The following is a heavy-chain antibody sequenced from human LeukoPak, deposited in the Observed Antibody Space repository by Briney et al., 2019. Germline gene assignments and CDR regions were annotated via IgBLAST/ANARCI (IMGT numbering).Heavy chain of an antibody. V-gene: IGHV1-46*01. CDR3: AKDIVILTGLGAFDI. J-gene: IGHJ3*02. Sequence: GASVKVSCKASGYTLTTYYIHWVRQAPGQGLEWVGIINPSGGSPTYGQKFQGRVTMTRDTSTSTVYMELSSLRSEDTAVYYCAKDIVILTGLGAFDIWGQGTMVTVSS. CDR1: GYTLTTYY. D-gene: IGHD3-9*01. CDR2: INPSGGSP.